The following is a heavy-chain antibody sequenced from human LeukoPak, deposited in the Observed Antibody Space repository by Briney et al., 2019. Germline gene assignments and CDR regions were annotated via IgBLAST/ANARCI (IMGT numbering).Heavy chain of an antibody. CDR3: AKGNVLRLPPFDY. CDR1: GYTFTGYY. J-gene: IGHJ4*02. V-gene: IGHV1-69*04. CDR2: IIPIPGIA. D-gene: IGHD3-3*01. Sequence: ASVKVSCKASGYTFTGYYMHWVRQAPGQGLEWMGRIIPIPGIANYAQKFQGRVTITADKSTSTAYMELSSLRSEDAAVYYCAKGNVLRLPPFDYWGQGTLVTVSS.